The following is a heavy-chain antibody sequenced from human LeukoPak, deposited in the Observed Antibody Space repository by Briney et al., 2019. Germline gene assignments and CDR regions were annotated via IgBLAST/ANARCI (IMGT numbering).Heavy chain of an antibody. J-gene: IGHJ4*02. CDR1: GFTFSNYA. D-gene: IGHD3-9*01. V-gene: IGHV3-23*01. CDR2: ITGSGGST. CDR3: AKWGDYDVLTGYYDPDY. Sequence: GGSLRLSCAASGFTFSNYAMSWVRQAPGKGLEWVSAITGSGGSTYYADSVKGRFAISRDNSKNTLYLQINSLRAEDTAVCYCAKWGDYDVLTGYYDPDYWGQGTLVTVSS.